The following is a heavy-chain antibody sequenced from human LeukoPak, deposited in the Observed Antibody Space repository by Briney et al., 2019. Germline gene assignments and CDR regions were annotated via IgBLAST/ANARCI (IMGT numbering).Heavy chain of an antibody. CDR2: ISPRGGGT. D-gene: IGHD5-18*01. Sequence: GGSLRLSCAASGFIFRNYGMNWVRQAPGKGLEWLSGISPRGGGTYYADSVKGRFTISRDDSKNTLSLQMNSLRAEDTAVYYCVEGGAARFDYWGQGTLVAVSS. V-gene: IGHV3-23*01. J-gene: IGHJ4*02. CDR1: GFIFRNYG. CDR3: VEGGAARFDY.